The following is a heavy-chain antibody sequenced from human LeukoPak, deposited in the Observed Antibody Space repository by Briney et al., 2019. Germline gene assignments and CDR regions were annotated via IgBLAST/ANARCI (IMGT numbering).Heavy chain of an antibody. D-gene: IGHD6-13*01. CDR1: GGSISSYY. J-gene: IGHJ6*03. CDR3: ARAVAAAGLYYYYYYYMDV. Sequence: SETLSPTCTVSGGSISSYYWSWIRQPPGKGLEWIGYIYYSGSTNYNPSLKSRVTISVDTSKNQFSLKLSSVTAADTAVYYCARAVAAAGLYYYYYYYMDVWGKGTTVTISS. V-gene: IGHV4-59*01. CDR2: IYYSGST.